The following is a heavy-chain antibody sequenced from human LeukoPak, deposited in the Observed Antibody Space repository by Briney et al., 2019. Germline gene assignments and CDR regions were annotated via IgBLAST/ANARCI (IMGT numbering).Heavy chain of an antibody. CDR3: AKASGSYGHFDY. Sequence: GSLRLSCAASGFTFSSYAMSWVRQAPGKGLEWVSAISGTDGSTYYADSVKGRFTISRDNSKNTLYLQMNSLRAEDTAKYYCAKASGSYGHFDYWGQGTLVTVSS. V-gene: IGHV3-23*01. CDR2: ISGTDGST. J-gene: IGHJ4*02. CDR1: GFTFSSYA. D-gene: IGHD1-26*01.